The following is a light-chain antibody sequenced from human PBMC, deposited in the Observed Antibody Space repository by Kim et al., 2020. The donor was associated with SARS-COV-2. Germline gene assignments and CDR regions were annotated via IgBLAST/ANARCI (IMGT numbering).Light chain of an antibody. CDR3: QVWDSGSHHVV. J-gene: IGLJ2*01. Sequence: SYELTQTPSMSVAPGKTARITCGGNNIGGKAVHWYQQRTGQAPMLVVYDDSDRPSGIPERFSGPNSGNTATLTISGVEVGDEADYYCQVWDSGSHHVVFGGGTQLTGL. CDR2: DDS. CDR1: NIGGKA. V-gene: IGLV3-21*03.